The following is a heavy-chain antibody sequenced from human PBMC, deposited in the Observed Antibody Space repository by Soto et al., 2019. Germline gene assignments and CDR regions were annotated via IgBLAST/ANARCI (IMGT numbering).Heavy chain of an antibody. V-gene: IGHV1-18*01. J-gene: IGHJ4*02. CDR3: ARDGSSSYRLIGLDY. Sequence: QGQLVQSGAEVKKPGASVKVSCRASGYTFTTYGITWVRQAPGQGLEWLGWISGYSGSTTYAQQFLGRVTMPTDTSTSTAYMELTSLSSDATAVYYCARDGSSSYRLIGLDYWGQGTLVTGPS. D-gene: IGHD6-13*01. CDR1: GYTFTTYG. CDR2: ISGYSGST.